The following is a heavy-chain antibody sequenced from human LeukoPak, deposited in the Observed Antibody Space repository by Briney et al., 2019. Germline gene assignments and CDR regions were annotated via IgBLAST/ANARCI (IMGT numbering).Heavy chain of an antibody. J-gene: IGHJ4*02. Sequence: SQTLSLTCTVSGGSISSGSYYWSWIRQPAGKGLEWIGRIYTSGSTYYNPSLKSRVTISVDTSKNQFSLKLSSVTAADTAAYYCARPISSGSYSFDLGYWGQGTLVTVSS. CDR2: IYTSGST. CDR1: GGSISSGSYY. D-gene: IGHD1-26*01. V-gene: IGHV4-61*02. CDR3: ARPISSGSYSFDLGY.